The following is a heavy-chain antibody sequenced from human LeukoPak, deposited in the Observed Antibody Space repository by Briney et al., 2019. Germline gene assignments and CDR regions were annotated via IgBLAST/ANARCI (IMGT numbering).Heavy chain of an antibody. CDR2: ISDDGSKK. Sequence: PGRSLRLSCEASGFTFSTYGMHWVRQAPGKGLEWVAVISDDGSKKYYADSVKGRFTISRDNSKNTLYVQMNSLRVEDTAVYYCAKDLHDYGNYVGWFDSWGQGTLVTVSS. D-gene: IGHD4-11*01. V-gene: IGHV3-30*18. J-gene: IGHJ5*01. CDR1: GFTFSTYG. CDR3: AKDLHDYGNYVGWFDS.